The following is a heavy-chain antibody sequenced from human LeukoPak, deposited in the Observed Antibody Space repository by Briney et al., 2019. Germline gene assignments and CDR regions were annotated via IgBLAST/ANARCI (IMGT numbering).Heavy chain of an antibody. Sequence: ASVKVSCKTSGYTFIRHWMYWVRQAPGQGLEWMGIINPKDGATDFAQRFQGRVTMTTDTSTSTVYMELSSLRSEDTAVYYCARDHSNEMCGGDCFASWFDPWGQGTLVTVSS. V-gene: IGHV1-46*01. J-gene: IGHJ5*02. D-gene: IGHD2-21*02. CDR1: GYTFIRHW. CDR2: INPKDGAT. CDR3: ARDHSNEMCGGDCFASWFDP.